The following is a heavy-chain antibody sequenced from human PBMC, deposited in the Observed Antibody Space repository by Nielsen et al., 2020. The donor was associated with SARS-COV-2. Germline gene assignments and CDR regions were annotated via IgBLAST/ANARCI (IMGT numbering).Heavy chain of an antibody. CDR1: GFTFSSYA. D-gene: IGHD5-18*01. V-gene: IGHV3-53*01. Sequence: GGSLRLSCAASGFTFSSYAMSWVRQAPGKGLEWVSVIYSGGSTYYADSVKGRFTISRDNSKNTLYLQMNSLRAEDTAVYYCARGGYSYGPNYYYGMDVWGQGTTVTVSS. J-gene: IGHJ6*02. CDR2: IYSGGST. CDR3: ARGGYSYGPNYYYGMDV.